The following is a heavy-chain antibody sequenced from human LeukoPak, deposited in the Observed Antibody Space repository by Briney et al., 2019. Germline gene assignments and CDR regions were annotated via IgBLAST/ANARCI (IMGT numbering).Heavy chain of an antibody. CDR3: ALKGHGDHAPGYFDL. D-gene: IGHD2-2*01. CDR1: GYTFTGYY. J-gene: IGHJ2*01. Sequence: ASVKVSCKASGYTFTGYYMHWVRHAPGQGLEWMGWINPNSGGTNYAQKFQGRVTMTRDTSISTAYMELSRLRSDDTAVYYCALKGHGDHAPGYFDLWGRGTLVTVSS. CDR2: INPNSGGT. V-gene: IGHV1-2*02.